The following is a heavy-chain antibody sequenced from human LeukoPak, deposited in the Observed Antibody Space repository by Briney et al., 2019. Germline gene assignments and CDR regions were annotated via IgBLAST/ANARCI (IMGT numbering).Heavy chain of an antibody. J-gene: IGHJ4*02. CDR1: AYSISDGWL. Sequence: SETLSLTCTVSAYSISDGWLWGWIRQPPGKGLEWIASIYHSGTTYFNPSLKSRVTMSVDTSKNQFSLKLTSVTAADTAVYYCARRAGPWDKGQWLVFDYWGQGTLVTVSS. V-gene: IGHV4-38-2*02. CDR2: IYHSGTT. CDR3: ARRAGPWDKGQWLVFDY. D-gene: IGHD6-19*01.